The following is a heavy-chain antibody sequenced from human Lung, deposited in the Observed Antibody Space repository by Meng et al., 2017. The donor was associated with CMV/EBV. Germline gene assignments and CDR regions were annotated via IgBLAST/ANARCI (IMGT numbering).Heavy chain of an antibody. V-gene: IGHV3-9*01. CDR3: AKDDDYHDSSGYYYN. Sequence: SCTASGFRFDDYAMHWVRQPPGKGLEWVSGISWNSDNKGYADSVKGRFTISRDNARNSLYLQMNSLRTEDTAFYFCAKDDDYHDSSGYYYNWGQGTLVTVSS. CDR2: ISWNSDNK. CDR1: GFRFDDYA. J-gene: IGHJ4*02. D-gene: IGHD3-22*01.